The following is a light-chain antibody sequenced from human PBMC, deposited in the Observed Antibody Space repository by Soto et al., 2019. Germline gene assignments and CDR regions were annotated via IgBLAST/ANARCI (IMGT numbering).Light chain of an antibody. V-gene: IGKV3-11*01. CDR2: DAS. CDR3: QQYKNWPL. J-gene: IGKJ5*01. Sequence: ENVLTQSPATLSLSPGERATLSCRASQSVSNYVAWYQQKPGQAPRLLIYDASNRATGIPARFSGSGSGTDFTLTISSLEPEDFAVYYCQQYKNWPLFGQGTRLEIK. CDR1: QSVSNY.